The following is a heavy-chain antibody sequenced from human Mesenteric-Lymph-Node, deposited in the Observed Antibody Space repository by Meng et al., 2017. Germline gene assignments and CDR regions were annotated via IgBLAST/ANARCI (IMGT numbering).Heavy chain of an antibody. CDR2: ISGSGDST. J-gene: IGHJ4*02. D-gene: IGHD6-19*01. CDR1: GFTFSSYA. V-gene: IGHV3-23*04. Sequence: GQLGVSGGGLVQPGGSLRLSCAASGFTFSSYAMSWVRQAPGKGLEWVSGISGSGDSTYYADSVKGRFTISRDNPKNTLHLQLDSLRDEDTAVFYCAKDRSSGHDLDYWGQGTLVTVSS. CDR3: AKDRSSGHDLDY.